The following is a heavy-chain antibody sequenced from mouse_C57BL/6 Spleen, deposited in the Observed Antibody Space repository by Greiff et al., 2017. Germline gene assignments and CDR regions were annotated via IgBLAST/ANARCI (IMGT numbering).Heavy chain of an antibody. CDR2: IDPSDSYT. CDR3: ARRDYGNYGDY. V-gene: IGHV1-50*01. J-gene: IGHJ4*01. D-gene: IGHD2-1*01. Sequence: QVQLQQSGAELVKPGASVKLSCKASGYTFTSYWMQWVKQRPGQGLEWIGEIDPSDSYTNYNQKFKGKATLTVDTSSSTAYMQLSSLTSEDSAVYYCARRDYGNYGDYWGQGTSVTVSS. CDR1: GYTFTSYW.